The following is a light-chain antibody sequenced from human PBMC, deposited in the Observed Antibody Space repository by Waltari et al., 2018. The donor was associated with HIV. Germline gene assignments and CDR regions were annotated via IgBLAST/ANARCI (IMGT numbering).Light chain of an antibody. CDR2: ANI. CDR3: QSFDSSLTTSGVI. Sequence: QSVLTQPPSVSGAPGQRVTISCTGSSSNIGAGYDVHWYQQLPGTAPKLLISANINRPSGVPDRFSGSKSGSSASLAITWLQAEDEAHYYCQSFDSSLTTSGVIFGGGTKLTVL. V-gene: IGLV1-40*01. J-gene: IGLJ2*01. CDR1: SSNIGAGYD.